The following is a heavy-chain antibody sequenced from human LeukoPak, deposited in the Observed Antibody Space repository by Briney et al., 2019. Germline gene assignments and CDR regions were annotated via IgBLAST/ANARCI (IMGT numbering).Heavy chain of an antibody. CDR1: GFTVSSYG. CDR2: IRYDGSKK. D-gene: IGHD5-24*01. V-gene: IGHV3-30*02. J-gene: IGHJ6*02. CDR3: AKQMATEFYGMDV. Sequence: GGSLRLSCAASGFTVSSYGMHWVRQAPGKGLEWVAFIRYDGSKKYYADSVKGRFTISRDNSKNTLYLQMNSLRAEDTAVYYCAKQMATEFYGMDVWGQGTTVTVSS.